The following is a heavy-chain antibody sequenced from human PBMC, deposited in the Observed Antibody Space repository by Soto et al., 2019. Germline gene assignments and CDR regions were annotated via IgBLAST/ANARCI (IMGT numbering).Heavy chain of an antibody. V-gene: IGHV3-30*18. Sequence: GGSLRLSCAVSGFTFRWFGMNWVRQAPGKGLEWVARISNDGSNEYYVDSAKGRFTISRDNSKNTLYLQMDSLRAEDTAVYYCAKGEVRGIIPSYFDYWGLGTLVTVSS. D-gene: IGHD3-10*01. J-gene: IGHJ4*02. CDR1: GFTFRWFG. CDR2: ISNDGSNE. CDR3: AKGEVRGIIPSYFDY.